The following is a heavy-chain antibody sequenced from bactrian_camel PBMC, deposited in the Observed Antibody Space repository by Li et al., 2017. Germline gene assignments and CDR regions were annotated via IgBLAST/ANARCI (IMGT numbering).Heavy chain of an antibody. J-gene: IGHJ4*01. Sequence: DVQLVESGGGSVQHGGSLRLSCSASMFTYSRLCMAWFRQTPGKEREVVASLDSDGTTEYADSVKGRFTVSKDNAKNTLYLQMNSLKSEDTAVYYCAAEYDSYSGSWCFNYWGQGTQVTVS. CDR2: LDSDGTT. CDR3: AAEYDSYSGSWCFNY. D-gene: IGHD3*01. V-gene: IGHV3S67*01. CDR1: MFTYSRLC.